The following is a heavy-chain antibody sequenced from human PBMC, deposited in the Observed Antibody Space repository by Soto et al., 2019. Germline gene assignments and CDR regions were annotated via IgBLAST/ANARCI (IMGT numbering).Heavy chain of an antibody. CDR1: GFTFSSYW. CDR3: ARELGYCSSTSCHRYYHSYYMDV. J-gene: IGHJ6*03. D-gene: IGHD2-2*01. Sequence: GGSLRLACAASGFTFSSYWMSWVRQAPGKGLEWVANIKQDGSEKYYVDSVKGRFTIPRDNAKNSLYLQMYSLSAEDTAVYYCARELGYCSSTSCHRYYHSYYMDVWGKGTTVTVSS. V-gene: IGHV3-7*01. CDR2: IKQDGSEK.